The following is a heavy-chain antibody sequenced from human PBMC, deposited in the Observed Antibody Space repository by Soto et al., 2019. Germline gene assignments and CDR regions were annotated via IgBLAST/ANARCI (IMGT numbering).Heavy chain of an antibody. J-gene: IGHJ6*02. CDR2: ISISSSCI. Sequence: GKGLEWVSSISISSSCIYYADSVKGRFTISRDNAKNSLYLQMNSLRAEDTAVYYCARDLYNSSGWYFGFYYYYGMDVWGQGTTVTVSS. V-gene: IGHV3-21*01. CDR3: ARDLYNSSGWYFGFYYYYGMDV. D-gene: IGHD6-19*01.